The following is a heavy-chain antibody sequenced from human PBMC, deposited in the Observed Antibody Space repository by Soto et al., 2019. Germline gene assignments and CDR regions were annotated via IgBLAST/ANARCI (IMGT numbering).Heavy chain of an antibody. Sequence: QVQLVESGGGVVQPGRSLRLSCAASGFTFSSYGMHWVRQAPGKGLEWVAVISYDGSNKYYADSVKGRFTISRDNSKNTLYLQMNSLRAEDTAVYYCAKDGTPYGGSYYFDYWGHGTLVTVSS. CDR2: ISYDGSNK. J-gene: IGHJ4*01. D-gene: IGHD2-15*01. CDR3: AKDGTPYGGSYYFDY. CDR1: GFTFSSYG. V-gene: IGHV3-30*18.